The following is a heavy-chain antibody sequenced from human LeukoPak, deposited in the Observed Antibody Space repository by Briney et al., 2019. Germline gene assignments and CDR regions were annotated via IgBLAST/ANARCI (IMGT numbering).Heavy chain of an antibody. D-gene: IGHD3-10*01. V-gene: IGHV4-30-2*01. Sequence: SETLSLTCAVSGGSISSGGYSWSWIRQPPGKGLEWIGYTYHSGSTYYNPSLKSRVTISVDRSKNQFSLKLSSVTAADTAVYYCARDRYPMVRGLAGWFDPWGQGTLVTVSS. J-gene: IGHJ5*02. CDR2: TYHSGST. CDR3: ARDRYPMVRGLAGWFDP. CDR1: GGSISSGGYS.